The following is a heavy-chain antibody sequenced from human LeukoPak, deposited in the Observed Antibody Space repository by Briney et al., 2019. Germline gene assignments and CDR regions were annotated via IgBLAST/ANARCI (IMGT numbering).Heavy chain of an antibody. CDR3: AKAPVTSCRGAFCYPFDY. V-gene: IGHV3-23*01. Sequence: PGGSLRLSCAASGFSFSSFGMSWVRQAPGKGLEWVSAMSSSDDGRYYAASVGGRFTISRDTSRSTLYLQMNSLRAEDAAVYYCAKAPVTSCRGAFCYPFDYWGQGTLVTVSS. J-gene: IGHJ4*02. CDR1: GFSFSSFG. D-gene: IGHD2-15*01. CDR2: MSSSDDGR.